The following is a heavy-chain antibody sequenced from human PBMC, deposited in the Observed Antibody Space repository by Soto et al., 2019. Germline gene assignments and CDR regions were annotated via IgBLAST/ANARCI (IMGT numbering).Heavy chain of an antibody. Sequence: PGGSLRLSCAASGFTFSDYYMSWIRQAPGKGLEWVSYISSSGSTIYYADSVKGRFTISRDNAKNSLYLQMNSLRAEDTAVYYCASPARYSGSYAHFDYWGQGTLVTVSS. D-gene: IGHD1-26*01. CDR1: GFTFSDYY. CDR2: ISSSGSTI. CDR3: ASPARYSGSYAHFDY. J-gene: IGHJ4*02. V-gene: IGHV3-11*01.